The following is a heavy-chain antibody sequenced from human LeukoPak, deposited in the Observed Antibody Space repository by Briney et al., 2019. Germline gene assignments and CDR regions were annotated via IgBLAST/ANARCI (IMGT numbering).Heavy chain of an antibody. Sequence: GGSLRLSCTASGLTFSGYAMSWVRQAPGKGLEWVSAISGAGGSTYYADSVKGRFTISRDNSKNALYLQMHSLRAEDTALYYCAKGLGIAPAGRFDYWGQGTLVTVSS. D-gene: IGHD6-13*01. CDR2: ISGAGGST. CDR3: AKGLGIAPAGRFDY. V-gene: IGHV3-23*01. J-gene: IGHJ4*02. CDR1: GLTFSGYA.